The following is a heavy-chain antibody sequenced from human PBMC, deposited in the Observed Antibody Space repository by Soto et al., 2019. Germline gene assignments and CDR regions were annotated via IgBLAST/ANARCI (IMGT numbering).Heavy chain of an antibody. CDR2: IYPGDSDT. J-gene: IGHJ6*02. CDR3: ARGVPAAPYYYYGMDV. CDR1: GYSFTSYW. D-gene: IGHD2-2*01. Sequence: GESLKISCKGSGYSFTSYWIGWVRQMPGKGLEWMGIIYPGDSDTRYSPSFQGQVTISVDKSISTAYLQWSSLKASDTAMYYCARGVPAAPYYYYGMDVWGQGTTVTVSS. V-gene: IGHV5-51*01.